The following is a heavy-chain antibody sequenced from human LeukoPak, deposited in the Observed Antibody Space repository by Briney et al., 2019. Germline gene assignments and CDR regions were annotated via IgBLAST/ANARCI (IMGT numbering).Heavy chain of an antibody. CDR2: ISSSGSTI. J-gene: IGHJ3*02. CDR1: GFTFSSYE. V-gene: IGHV3-48*03. D-gene: IGHD7-27*01. CDR3: ARDLNWGQGAFDI. Sequence: GGSLRLSCAASGFTFSSYEMNWVRQAPGKGLEWVSYISSSGSTIYYADSAKGRFTISRDNAKTSLYLQMNSLRAEDTAVYYCARDLNWGQGAFDIWGQGTMVTVSS.